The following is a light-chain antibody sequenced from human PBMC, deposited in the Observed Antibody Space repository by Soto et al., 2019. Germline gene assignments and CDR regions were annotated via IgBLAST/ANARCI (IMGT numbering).Light chain of an antibody. Sequence: ITQSPSCVSASIGDRFTPTCRASQDIGVRLAWFQQKPGRAPKYLIQSASSVQSGVPSTFSGSGSGTEFTLTINSLQPEDVATYYCQKHNSAPLFFGPGTKVDIK. CDR3: QKHNSAPLF. CDR1: QDIGVR. J-gene: IGKJ3*01. CDR2: SAS. V-gene: IGKV1-12*01.